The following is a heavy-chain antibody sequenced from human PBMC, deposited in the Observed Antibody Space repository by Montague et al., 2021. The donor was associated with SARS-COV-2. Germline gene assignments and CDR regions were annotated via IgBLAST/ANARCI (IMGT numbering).Heavy chain of an antibody. CDR3: ARDSSSWRIQGFFGY. V-gene: IGHV3-20*04. D-gene: IGHD6-13*01. Sequence: PLRLSCAASGFTFDDYGMNWVRQAPGKGLEWVSGINWNGGSTGYADSVKGRFTISRDNAKNSLYLQMNSLRAEDTALYYCARDSSSWRIQGFFGYWGQGTLVTVSS. CDR1: GFTFDDYG. J-gene: IGHJ4*02. CDR2: INWNGGST.